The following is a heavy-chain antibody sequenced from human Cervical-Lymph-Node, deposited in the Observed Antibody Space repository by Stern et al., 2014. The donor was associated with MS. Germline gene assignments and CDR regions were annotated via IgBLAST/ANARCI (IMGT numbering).Heavy chain of an antibody. D-gene: IGHD6-19*01. V-gene: IGHV1-2*04. Sequence: VKLVESGAEVKKPGASVKVSCKASGYTFTGYYMHLARQAPGQGLEWLGWINPNSGATNYAQKFQGWVTMTRATPISTATMELSRLRSDNTAVYYCARGGSGWSNNGFDPWGQGTLVTVSS. CDR3: ARGGSGWSNNGFDP. CDR1: GYTFTGYY. J-gene: IGHJ5*02. CDR2: INPNSGAT.